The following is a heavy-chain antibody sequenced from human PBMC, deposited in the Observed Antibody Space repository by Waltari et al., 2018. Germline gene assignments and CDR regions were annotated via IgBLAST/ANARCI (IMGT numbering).Heavy chain of an antibody. J-gene: IGHJ6*03. CDR1: GAPVSSGSYD. V-gene: IGHV4-61*03. CDR2: VYNSGST. Sequence: QVQLHESGPGLVKPSETLSLTCTVSGAPVSSGSYDWSWIRQPPGKGLEWIGCVYNSGSTNCSPSLKSRVTISLNTSKNHFSLELSSVTAADTAIYYCAGGELDYDYHYYMDVWGTGTTVTVSS. D-gene: IGHD3-16*01. CDR3: AGGELDYDYHYYMDV.